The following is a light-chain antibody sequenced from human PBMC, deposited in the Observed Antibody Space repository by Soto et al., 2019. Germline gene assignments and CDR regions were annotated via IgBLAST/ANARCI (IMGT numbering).Light chain of an antibody. CDR1: SSNIGNNY. CDR3: GTWDSSLSAYV. V-gene: IGLV1-51*01. CDR2: DNN. J-gene: IGLJ1*01. Sequence: QSVLTQPPSVSAAPGQKVTISCSGSSSNIGNNYVSWYQQLPGTAPKLLIYDNNKRPSVIPDRFSGSKSGTSATLGITGLQTGDEAGYYCGTWDSSLSAYVFGTGTKVTVL.